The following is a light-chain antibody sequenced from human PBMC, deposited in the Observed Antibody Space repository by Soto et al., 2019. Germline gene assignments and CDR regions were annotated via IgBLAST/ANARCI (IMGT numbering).Light chain of an antibody. J-gene: IGKJ4*01. Sequence: DIQMTQSPPTLSASVGDRVTITCRASQSIDRWLAWYQQKPGKGPKILVYKASTLQSGVPSRFSGSGSGTEFTLTISNLQPDDFATYDCQQYDSYPLAFGGGTKVEIK. CDR1: QSIDRW. CDR3: QQYDSYPLA. CDR2: KAS. V-gene: IGKV1-5*03.